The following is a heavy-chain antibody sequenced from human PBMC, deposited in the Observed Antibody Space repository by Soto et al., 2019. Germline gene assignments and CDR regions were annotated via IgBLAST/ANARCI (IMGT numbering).Heavy chain of an antibody. J-gene: IGHJ4*02. D-gene: IGHD3-10*01. V-gene: IGHV3-74*01. CDR2: INTDGSGT. Sequence: GGSLRLSCAASGFTFSSDWMHWVRQAPGKGLVWVSRINTDGSGTTYADSVKGRFTISRDNAKNMVYLQMNSLRAEDTDVYYWARDRRGPQHYFNYGGLQNRFTFSS. CDR1: GFTFSSDW. CDR3: ARDRRGPQHYFNY.